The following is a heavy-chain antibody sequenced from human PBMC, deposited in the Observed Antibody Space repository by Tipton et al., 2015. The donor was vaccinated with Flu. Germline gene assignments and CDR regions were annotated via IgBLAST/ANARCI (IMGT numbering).Heavy chain of an antibody. J-gene: IGHJ4*02. V-gene: IGHV3-21*01. Sequence: SLRLSCTASGFPFSSYSMNWVRQAPGKGLEWVASISRSSTYIYYADSVEGRFTISRDDARNSVHLQMSSLRADDTAVYYCVYWTGDYWGQGTLVTVSS. D-gene: IGHD1-1*01. CDR2: ISRSSTYI. CDR1: GFPFSSYS. CDR3: VYWTGDY.